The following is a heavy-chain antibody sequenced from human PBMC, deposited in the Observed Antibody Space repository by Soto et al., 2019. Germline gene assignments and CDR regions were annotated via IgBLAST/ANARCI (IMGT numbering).Heavy chain of an antibody. CDR1: GFTFSNYD. D-gene: IGHD2-21*01. CDR3: ARGRDSGLYYFDY. V-gene: IGHV3-13*01. Sequence: PGGSLRLSCAASGFTFSNYDMHWVRQATGKGLEWVSTISTAGNTYSPGSVKGRFTISRENAKNSLYLQMNSLRVDDTAVYYCARGRDSGLYYFDYWGRRTLVTVSS. CDR2: ISTAGNT. J-gene: IGHJ4*02.